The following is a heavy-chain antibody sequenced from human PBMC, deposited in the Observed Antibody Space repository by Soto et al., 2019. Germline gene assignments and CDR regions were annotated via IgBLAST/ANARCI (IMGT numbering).Heavy chain of an antibody. CDR2: ISSSSTYI. Sequence: PGGSLRLSCAASGFTFSSYGMNWVRQAPGKGLEWVSYISSSSTYIYYADSVKGRFTISRENAKNSLYLQMNSLRAEDTAVYYCAREISPGADFWGQGTLVTVSS. J-gene: IGHJ4*02. CDR3: AREISPGADF. D-gene: IGHD1-26*01. V-gene: IGHV3-21*01. CDR1: GFTFSSYG.